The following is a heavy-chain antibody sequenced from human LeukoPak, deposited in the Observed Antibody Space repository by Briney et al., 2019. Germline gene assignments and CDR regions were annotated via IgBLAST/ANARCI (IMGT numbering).Heavy chain of an antibody. CDR1: GFTFSSYA. V-gene: IGHV3-23*01. J-gene: IGHJ4*02. CDR3: AKVATSSWYGGGDY. CDR2: ISGSGGST. Sequence: GGSLRLSCAASGFTFSSYAMSWVRQAPGKGLEWVSAISGSGGSTYYADSVKGRFTISRDNPKNTLYLQMNSLRAEDTAVYYCAKVATSSWYGGGDYWGQGTLVTVSS. D-gene: IGHD6-13*01.